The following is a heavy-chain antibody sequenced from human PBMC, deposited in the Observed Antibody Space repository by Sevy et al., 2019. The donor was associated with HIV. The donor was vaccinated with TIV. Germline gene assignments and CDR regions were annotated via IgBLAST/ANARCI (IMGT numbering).Heavy chain of an antibody. D-gene: IGHD1-26*01. J-gene: IGHJ4*02. V-gene: IGHV4-59*08. CDR3: AGENAWGRGYS. CDR2: IYYNGHI. CDR1: GGSITSLY. Sequence: SETLSLTCTVSGGSITSLYWNWIRQPPVKGLEWIANIYYNGHINDNPSLKSRVTLSLDTSKNQFSLRLSSVTAADTAMYYCAGENAWGRGYSWGQGTLVTVSS.